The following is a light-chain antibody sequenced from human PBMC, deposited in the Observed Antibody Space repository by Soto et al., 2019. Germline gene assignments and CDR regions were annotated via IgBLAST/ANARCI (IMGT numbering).Light chain of an antibody. J-gene: IGKJ4*01. CDR1: QSVSSY. CDR2: DAS. CDR3: QQSSNWLT. Sequence: EIVLTQSPATLSFSPRERATLSFRASQSVSSYLAWYQQKPGQAPRLLIYDASNRATGIPARFSGSGSGTDFTLTISSLETEDFAVYYCQQSSNWLTFGGGTKVDIK. V-gene: IGKV3-11*01.